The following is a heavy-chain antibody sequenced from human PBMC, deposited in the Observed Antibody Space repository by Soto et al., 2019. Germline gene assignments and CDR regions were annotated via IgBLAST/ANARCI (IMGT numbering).Heavy chain of an antibody. V-gene: IGHV1-69*06. CDR2: IIPIFGTA. J-gene: IGHJ6*02. D-gene: IGHD3-22*01. Sequence: SVKVSCTASGGTLSSYAISWVRQAPGQGIEWMGGIIPIFGTANYAQKFQGRVTITADKSTSTAYMELSSLRSEDTAVYYCARTTYYYDSSGYYSHDLVLSIDHDRMDVWGQGTTVTGSS. CDR3: ARTTYYYDSSGYYSHDLVLSIDHDRMDV. CDR1: GGTLSSYA.